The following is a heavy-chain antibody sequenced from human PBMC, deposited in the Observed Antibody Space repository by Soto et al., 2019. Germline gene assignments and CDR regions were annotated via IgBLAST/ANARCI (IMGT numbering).Heavy chain of an antibody. J-gene: IGHJ4*02. Sequence: EVQLVESGGGLVQPGGSLRLSCAASGFTFSSYSVNWVRQAPGKGLEWVSYISSSSSTIYYADSVKGRFTISRDNAKNSLYLQMNSLRAEDTAVYYCARETYYYGSGSYGFWGQGTLVTVSS. CDR1: GFTFSSYS. CDR3: ARETYYYGSGSYGF. CDR2: ISSSSSTI. V-gene: IGHV3-48*01. D-gene: IGHD3-10*01.